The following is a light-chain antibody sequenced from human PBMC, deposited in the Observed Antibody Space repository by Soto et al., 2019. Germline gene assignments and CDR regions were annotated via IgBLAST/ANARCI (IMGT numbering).Light chain of an antibody. V-gene: IGKV1-9*01. CDR1: QGISSY. CDR3: QQLTSYPIS. Sequence: DIQLTQSPSFLSASVGDRVTITCRASQGISSYLAWYQQKPGKAPKLLIYAASTLQSGVPSRFSGSESGTEFNLTISSLQPEEFATYYCQQLTSYPISFGPGTKVDIK. CDR2: AAS. J-gene: IGKJ3*01.